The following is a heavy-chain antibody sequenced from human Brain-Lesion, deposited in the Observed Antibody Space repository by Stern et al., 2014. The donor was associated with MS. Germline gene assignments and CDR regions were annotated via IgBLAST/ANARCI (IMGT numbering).Heavy chain of an antibody. CDR2: IWPGDSDT. D-gene: IGHD6-6*01. CDR3: ARRGDSSSSGFDY. J-gene: IGHJ4*02. V-gene: IGHV5-51*01. Sequence: EDQLVASGAEVKKPGESLKISCKGSGYRFTSNWIGWVRQMPGKGLEWMGIIWPGDSDTRYSPSFQGQVTISADKSISTAYLQWSSLQASDTAMYYCARRGDSSSSGFDYWGQGTLVIVSS. CDR1: GYRFTSNW.